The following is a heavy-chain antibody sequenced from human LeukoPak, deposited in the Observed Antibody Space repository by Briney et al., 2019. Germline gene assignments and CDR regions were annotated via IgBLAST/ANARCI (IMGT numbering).Heavy chain of an antibody. V-gene: IGHV3-30*15. D-gene: IGHD6-6*01. CDR2: ISNDGDIK. CDR1: GFTFTYYA. Sequence: PGRSLRLSCAASGFTFTYYAMHWVRQAPGKGLEWVGFISNDGDIKYYADSVKGRFTIARDNSKNTLYLQMSSLRADDTAVYYCAGDVHYTSSKPGWPFDIWGQGTVVTVSS. J-gene: IGHJ3*02. CDR3: AGDVHYTSSKPGWPFDI.